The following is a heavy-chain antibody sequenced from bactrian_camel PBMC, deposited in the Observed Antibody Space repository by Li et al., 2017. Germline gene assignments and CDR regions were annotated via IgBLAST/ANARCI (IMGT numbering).Heavy chain of an antibody. J-gene: IGHJ6*01. D-gene: IGHD1*01. V-gene: IGHV3S53*01. CDR1: VRISTNGC. Sequence: VQAGGSLRLSCVYSVRISTNGCMGWFRQIPDKEREGIAGIESDGSTSYADSVKGRFTVSQDSIKNILYLQMNSLKREDTAMYYRAADPGDGRAFQVLGVLEHFGYRGHGTQVT. CDR2: IESDGST. CDR3: AADPGDGRAFQVLGVLEHFGY.